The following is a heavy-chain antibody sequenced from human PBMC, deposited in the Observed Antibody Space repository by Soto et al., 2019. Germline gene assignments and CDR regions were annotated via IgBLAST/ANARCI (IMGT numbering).Heavy chain of an antibody. D-gene: IGHD6-19*01. Sequence: QVQLQESGPGLVKPSETLSLTCTVSGGSISSYYWSWIRQPAGKGLEWIGRIYTSGSTNYNPCLKSRGTMSVDTSKNQFSLKLSSVTAADTAVYYCARVRSSGWYGDYYFDYWGQGTLVTVSS. CDR1: GGSISSYY. CDR2: IYTSGST. V-gene: IGHV4-4*07. J-gene: IGHJ4*02. CDR3: ARVRSSGWYGDYYFDY.